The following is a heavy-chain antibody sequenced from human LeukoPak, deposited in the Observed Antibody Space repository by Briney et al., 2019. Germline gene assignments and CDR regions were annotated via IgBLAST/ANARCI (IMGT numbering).Heavy chain of an antibody. CDR2: IYYSGST. J-gene: IGHJ4*02. Sequence: KPSETLSLTCTVSSGSISSGGYWSWIRQHPGKGLEWIGYIYYSGSTYYNPSLKSRVTISVDTSKNQFSLKLSSVTAADTAVYYCAGNYGAHDYWGQGTLVTVSS. V-gene: IGHV4-31*03. CDR3: AGNYGAHDY. CDR1: SGSISSGGY. D-gene: IGHD4-17*01.